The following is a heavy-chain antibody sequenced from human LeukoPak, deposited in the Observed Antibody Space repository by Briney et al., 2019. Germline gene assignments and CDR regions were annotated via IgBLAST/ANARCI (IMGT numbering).Heavy chain of an antibody. CDR3: ARDGPYDYYDSSGYTDYFDY. CDR1: GFTFSNYW. J-gene: IGHJ4*02. Sequence: PGGSLRLSCAASGFTFSNYWMNWFRQAPGKGLEWVANIDQHGTEENYVDSVEGRFTISRDNADNSLYLHMNSLRAEDTAVYYCARDGPYDYYDSSGYTDYFDYWGQGTLVTVSS. CDR2: IDQHGTEE. D-gene: IGHD3-22*01. V-gene: IGHV3-7*01.